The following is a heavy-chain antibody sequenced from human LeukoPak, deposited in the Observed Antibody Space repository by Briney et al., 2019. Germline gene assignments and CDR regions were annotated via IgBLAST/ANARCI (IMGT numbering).Heavy chain of an antibody. D-gene: IGHD1-1*01. CDR3: AKVRGTLSSHFFFDY. J-gene: IGHJ4*02. CDR1: GFSFGEYA. CDR2: ISYNGAFI. V-gene: IGHV3-9*01. Sequence: GGSLRLSCAASGFSFGEYAMHWVRQAPGKGLEWLSIISYNGAFIDYADSVKGRFTVSRDNAESSLFLHMNSLRPEDTAFYYCAKVRGTLSSHFFFDYWGQGIRVTVSS.